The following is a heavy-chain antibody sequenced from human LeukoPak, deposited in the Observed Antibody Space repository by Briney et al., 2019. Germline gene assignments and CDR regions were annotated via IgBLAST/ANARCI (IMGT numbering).Heavy chain of an antibody. Sequence: PSETLSLTCAVYGGSFSGYYWSWIRQPPGKGLEWIGEINHSGSTNYNPSLKSRVTISVDTSKNQFSLKVSSVTAADTAVYYCARHQRGNSDAFNMWGQGTVVTVSS. CDR1: GGSFSGYY. CDR3: ARHQRGNSDAFNM. D-gene: IGHD4-23*01. CDR2: INHSGST. J-gene: IGHJ3*02. V-gene: IGHV4-34*01.